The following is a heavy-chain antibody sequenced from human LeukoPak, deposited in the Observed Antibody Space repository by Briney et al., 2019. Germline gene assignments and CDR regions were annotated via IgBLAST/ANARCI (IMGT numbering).Heavy chain of an antibody. CDR3: ASGPYGGNPFDF. CDR1: GFTFTSYG. D-gene: IGHD4-23*01. V-gene: IGHV3-48*02. J-gene: IGHJ4*02. Sequence: GSLRLSCEASGFTFTSYGMHWVRQSPGKGLEWVSFIFSSTLVNYADSVKGRFTISRDNAKKSIYLQMRSLRDEDTAVYYCASGPYGGNPFDFWGQGTLVTVSS. CDR2: IFSSTLV.